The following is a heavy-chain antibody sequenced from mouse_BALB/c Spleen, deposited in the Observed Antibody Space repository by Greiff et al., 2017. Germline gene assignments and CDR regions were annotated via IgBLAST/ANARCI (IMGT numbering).Heavy chain of an antibody. V-gene: IGHV1-20*02. D-gene: IGHD1-1*01. Sequence: EVQLQQSGPALVKPGASVKISCKASGYSFTGYFMNWVMPSHGKSLEWIGRINPYNGDTFYNQKFKGKATLTVDKSSSTAHMELRSLASEDSAVYYCARSTTVVARDWFAYWGQGTLVTVSA. J-gene: IGHJ3*01. CDR2: INPYNGDT. CDR1: GYSFTGYF. CDR3: ARSTTVVARDWFAY.